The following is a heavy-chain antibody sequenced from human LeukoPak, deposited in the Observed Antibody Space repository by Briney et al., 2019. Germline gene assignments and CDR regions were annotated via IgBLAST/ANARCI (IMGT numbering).Heavy chain of an antibody. D-gene: IGHD6-19*01. V-gene: IGHV3-21*01. Sequence: PGGSLRLSCAASGFTFSSYTMNWVRQAPGKGLEWVSSIIISSNYIYYADSVKGRFTISRDNAKNSLYLQMNSLRAEDTAVYYCARDPVGYSSGWSNYGYWGQGTLVTVSS. J-gene: IGHJ4*02. CDR3: ARDPVGYSSGWSNYGY. CDR1: GFTFSSYT. CDR2: IIISSNYI.